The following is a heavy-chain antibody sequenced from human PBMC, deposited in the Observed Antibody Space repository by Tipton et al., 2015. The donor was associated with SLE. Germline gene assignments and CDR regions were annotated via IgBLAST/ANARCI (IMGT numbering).Heavy chain of an antibody. CDR2: IYYTGTT. CDR1: GDPINSHY. Sequence: TLSLTCTVSGDPINSHYWSWIRQPPGKGLEWIGYIYYTGTTNYNPSLKSRVTISVDTSNNKVSLKLNSVTAADTAVYYCARVSGDYVADYFDYWGQGTLVTVSS. J-gene: IGHJ4*02. V-gene: IGHV4-59*11. CDR3: ARVSGDYVADYFDY. D-gene: IGHD4-17*01.